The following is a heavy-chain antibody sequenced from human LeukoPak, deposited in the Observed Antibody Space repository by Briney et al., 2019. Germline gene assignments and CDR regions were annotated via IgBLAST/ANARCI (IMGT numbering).Heavy chain of an antibody. CDR2: INPNSGGT. V-gene: IGHV1-2*02. CDR1: GYTFTGYY. Sequence: ASVKVSCKASGYTFTGYYMHWVRQAPGQGREWMGWINPNSGGTNYAQKFQGRVTMTRDTPISTAYMELSRLRSDDTAVYYCAREGDPYIVVVPAATGYWGQGTLVTVSS. D-gene: IGHD2-2*01. J-gene: IGHJ4*02. CDR3: AREGDPYIVVVPAATGY.